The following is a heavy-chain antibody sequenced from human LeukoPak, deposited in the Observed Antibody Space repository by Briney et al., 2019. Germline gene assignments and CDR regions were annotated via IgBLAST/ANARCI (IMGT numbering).Heavy chain of an antibody. Sequence: GGSLRLSCVASGFTFSRHGMHWVRQAPGKGLEWVAFVRYDGSDKYYAESVKGRFTISRDNSENTLYLQMSSLRDEDTAVYYCAKGSFYCSSNTSPQFYYYMDVWGKGNTVTVSS. V-gene: IGHV3-30*02. CDR3: AKGSFYCSSNTSPQFYYYMDV. CDR2: VRYDGSDK. J-gene: IGHJ6*03. D-gene: IGHD2-15*01. CDR1: GFTFSRHG.